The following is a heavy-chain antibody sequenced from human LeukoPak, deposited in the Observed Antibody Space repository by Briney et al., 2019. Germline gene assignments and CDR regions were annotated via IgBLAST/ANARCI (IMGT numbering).Heavy chain of an antibody. J-gene: IGHJ4*02. CDR1: GGSISSYY. CDR3: ARDSYSSGYSTIDY. Sequence: WETLSLTCTVSGGSISSYYWSWIRQPAGKGLEWIGRIYTSGSANYNPSLKSRVTMSVDTSKNQYSLKLSSVTAADTAVYYCARDSYSSGYSTIDYWGQGTLVTVSS. D-gene: IGHD3-22*01. CDR2: IYTSGSA. V-gene: IGHV4-4*07.